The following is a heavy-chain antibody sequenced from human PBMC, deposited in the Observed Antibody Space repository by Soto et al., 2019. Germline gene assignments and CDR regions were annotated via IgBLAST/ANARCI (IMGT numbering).Heavy chain of an antibody. V-gene: IGHV1-18*01. CDR2: ISVHNGNT. Sequence: QVHLVQSGVEVKKPGASVKVSCKASGYNFINYGITWVRQAPGQGLEWMGWISVHNGNTNYAQKRKGRDTRPTDTSTSKAYMERRSLRSDDTAVYYCVRDLDGSGGYYTAYWGPGTLVTVSS. CDR3: VRDLDGSGGYYTAY. D-gene: IGHD3-10*01. CDR1: GYNFINYG. J-gene: IGHJ4*02.